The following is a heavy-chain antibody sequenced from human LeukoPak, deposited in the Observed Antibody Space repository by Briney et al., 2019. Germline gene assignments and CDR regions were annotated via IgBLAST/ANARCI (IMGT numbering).Heavy chain of an antibody. V-gene: IGHV3-23*01. Sequence: GGSLRLSCAASAFTFSSYAMSWVRQAPGKGLEWVSAISGSGGSSYYADSVKGRFTISRDNSKNTLYLQMNSLRAEDTAVYYCAKGTTVVTPGGFDYWGQGTLVTVSS. J-gene: IGHJ4*02. CDR1: AFTFSSYA. CDR2: ISGSGGSS. CDR3: AKGTTVVTPGGFDY. D-gene: IGHD4-23*01.